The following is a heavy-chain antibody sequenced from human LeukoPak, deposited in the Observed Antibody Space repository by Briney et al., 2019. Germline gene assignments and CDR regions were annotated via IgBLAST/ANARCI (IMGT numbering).Heavy chain of an antibody. D-gene: IGHD3-22*01. CDR1: GYTFTSYA. Sequence: ASVKVSCTASGYTFTSYAMNWVRQAPGQGLEWMGWINTNTGNPTYAQGFTGRFVFSLDTSVSTAYLQISSLKAEDTAVYYCARDYYYDSSGYLGGYWFDPWGQGTLVTVSS. CDR3: ARDYYYDSSGYLGGYWFDP. J-gene: IGHJ5*02. V-gene: IGHV7-4-1*02. CDR2: INTNTGNP.